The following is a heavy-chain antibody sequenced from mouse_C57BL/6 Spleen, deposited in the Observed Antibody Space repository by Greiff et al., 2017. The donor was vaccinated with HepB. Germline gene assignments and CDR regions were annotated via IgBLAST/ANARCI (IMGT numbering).Heavy chain of an antibody. CDR1: GFTFSSYA. V-gene: IGHV5-4*01. J-gene: IGHJ2*01. CDR3: LGGNYFDY. Sequence: EVQLVESGGGLVKPGGSLKLSCAASGFTFSSYAMSWVRQTPEKRLEWVATISDGGSYTYYPDNVKGRFTISRDNAKNNLYLQMSHLKSEDTAMYYCLGGNYFDYWGQGTTLTVSS. CDR2: ISDGGSYT.